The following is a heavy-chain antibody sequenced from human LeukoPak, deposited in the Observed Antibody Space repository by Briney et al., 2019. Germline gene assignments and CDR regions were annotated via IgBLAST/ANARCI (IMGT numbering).Heavy chain of an antibody. CDR2: ISYDGSNK. V-gene: IGHV3-30*04. CDR3: ARTRYSSSWEVNFDY. D-gene: IGHD6-13*01. Sequence: GRSLRLSCAASGFTFSSYAMHWVRQAPGKGLEWVAVISYDGSNKYYADSVKGRFTISRDNSKNTLYLQMNSLRAEDTAVYYCARTRYSSSWEVNFDYWGQGTLVTVSS. CDR1: GFTFSSYA. J-gene: IGHJ4*02.